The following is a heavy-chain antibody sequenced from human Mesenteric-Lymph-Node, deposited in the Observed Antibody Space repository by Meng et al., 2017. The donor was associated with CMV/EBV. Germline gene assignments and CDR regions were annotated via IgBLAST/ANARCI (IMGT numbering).Heavy chain of an antibody. Sequence: GSLRLSCAASGFTFSNYAMSWVRQAPGKGLEWVSVIYSGGSSTHYADSVKGRFTISRDNSKDTLYLQLNSLRAEDTAVYYCARCHPVQWLVSDYWGQGTLVTVSS. J-gene: IGHJ4*01. D-gene: IGHD6-19*01. CDR1: GFTFSNYA. CDR3: ARCHPVQWLVSDY. V-gene: IGHV3-23*03. CDR2: IYSGGSST.